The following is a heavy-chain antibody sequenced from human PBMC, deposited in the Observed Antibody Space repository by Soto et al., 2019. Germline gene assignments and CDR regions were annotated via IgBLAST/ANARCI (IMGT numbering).Heavy chain of an antibody. CDR3: ARDLYYSSGRYFDHDAFDI. J-gene: IGHJ3*02. Sequence: ASVKVSCKASGYNFTSYGNSWVRQAPGQGLEWMGWISPHNDRTKYARRFQDRVTMTTETPTSTVYMELGSLRSDDTAVYYCARDLYYSSGRYFDHDAFDIWGQGTVVTVSS. CDR1: GYNFTSYG. D-gene: IGHD6-19*01. V-gene: IGHV1-18*01. CDR2: ISPHNDRT.